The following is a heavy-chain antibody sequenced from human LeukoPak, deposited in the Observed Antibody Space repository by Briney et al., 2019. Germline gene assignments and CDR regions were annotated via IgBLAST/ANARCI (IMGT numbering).Heavy chain of an antibody. D-gene: IGHD5-18*01. CDR2: ISDGAGGRT. CDR1: GFTFSNYA. CDR3: AKEDVDTSFDY. J-gene: IGHJ4*02. Sequence: GGSLRLSCAASGFTFSNYAMNWGRQAPRKGLEWVSAISDGAGGRTYYTDSVKGRFTISRDNSKNTLYLQLNSLRAEDTAVYYCAKEDVDTSFDYWGQGTLVTVSS. V-gene: IGHV3-23*01.